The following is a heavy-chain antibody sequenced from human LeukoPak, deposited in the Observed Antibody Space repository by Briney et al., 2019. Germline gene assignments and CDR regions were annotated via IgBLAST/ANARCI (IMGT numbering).Heavy chain of an antibody. Sequence: GGSLRLSCAASGFTFSSYAMSWVRQAPGKGLEWVSAISGSGRSTYYADSVKGRFTISRDNSKNTLCLQMSSLRAEDTAVYYCATVTGYYDSSGYYKYYFDYWGQGTLVTVSS. CDR1: GFTFSSYA. D-gene: IGHD3-22*01. J-gene: IGHJ4*02. CDR3: ATVTGYYDSSGYYKYYFDY. CDR2: ISGSGRST. V-gene: IGHV3-23*01.